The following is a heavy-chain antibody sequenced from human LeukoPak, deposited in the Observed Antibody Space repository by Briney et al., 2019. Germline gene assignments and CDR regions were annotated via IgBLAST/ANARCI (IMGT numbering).Heavy chain of an antibody. J-gene: IGHJ6*02. CDR3: ARDWYSSNWYIDGMDV. D-gene: IGHD6-13*01. CDR1: GLTVSVNY. CDR2: ISSTGGTI. Sequence: PGGSLRLSCAVSGLTVSVNYMTWDRQAPGKGLEWISYISSTGGTIYYADSVKGRFAISRDNAENSLYLQMNSLRVEDTAVYYCARDWYSSNWYIDGMDVWGQGTTVTVSS. V-gene: IGHV3-48*01.